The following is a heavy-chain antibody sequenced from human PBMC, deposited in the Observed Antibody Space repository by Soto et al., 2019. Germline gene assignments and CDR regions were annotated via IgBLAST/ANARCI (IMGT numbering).Heavy chain of an antibody. CDR3: ARAPDIITMIVVVPLPYYFDY. CDR1: GYTFTSYG. V-gene: IGHV1-18*01. Sequence: ASVKVSCKASGYTFTSYGISWVRQAPGQGLEWMGWISAYNGNTNYAQKLQGRVTMTTDTSTSTAYMELRSLRSDDTAVYYCARAPDIITMIVVVPLPYYFDYWGQGTLVTVYS. D-gene: IGHD3-22*01. CDR2: ISAYNGNT. J-gene: IGHJ4*02.